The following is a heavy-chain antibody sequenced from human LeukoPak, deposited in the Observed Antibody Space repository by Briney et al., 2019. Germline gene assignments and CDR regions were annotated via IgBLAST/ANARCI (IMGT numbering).Heavy chain of an antibody. CDR3: ARGCSGSSCSYGSAFDI. V-gene: IGHV4-59*01. J-gene: IGHJ3*02. CDR1: GYSISSYY. Sequence: PSETLSLTCTVSGYSISSYYWSWIRQPPGKGLEWIGYIYYSGSTNYNPSLRSRVIISIDTSKNQFSLKLSSVTAADTAVYYCARGCSGSSCSYGSAFDIWGQGTMVTVSS. CDR2: IYYSGST. D-gene: IGHD2-15*01.